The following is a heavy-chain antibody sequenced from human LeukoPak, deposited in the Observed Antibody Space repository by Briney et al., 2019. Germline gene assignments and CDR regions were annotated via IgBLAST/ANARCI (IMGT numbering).Heavy chain of an antibody. J-gene: IGHJ6*03. CDR1: GGTFSSYA. D-gene: IGHD2-2*01. Sequence: ASVKVSCKASGGTFSSYAISWVRQAPGQGLEWMGGIIPIFGTANYAQKFQGRVTITADESTSTAYMELSSLRSEDTAVYYCASGRVVPAAIHYYYYYMDVWGKGTTVTVSS. CDR2: IIPIFGTA. CDR3: ASGRVVPAAIHYYYYYMDV. V-gene: IGHV1-69*13.